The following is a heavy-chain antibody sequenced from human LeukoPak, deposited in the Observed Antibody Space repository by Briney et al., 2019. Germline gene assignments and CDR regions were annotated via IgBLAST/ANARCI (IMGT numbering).Heavy chain of an antibody. Sequence: ASVKVSCKASGYTFTSYDINWVRQATGQGLEWMGWINTNTGNPTYAQGFTGRFVFSLDTSVTTAYLQISSLKAEDTAVYYCARGRYFDAFDIWGQGTMVTVSS. J-gene: IGHJ3*02. V-gene: IGHV7-4-1*02. D-gene: IGHD1-1*01. CDR2: INTNTGNP. CDR3: ARGRYFDAFDI. CDR1: GYTFTSYD.